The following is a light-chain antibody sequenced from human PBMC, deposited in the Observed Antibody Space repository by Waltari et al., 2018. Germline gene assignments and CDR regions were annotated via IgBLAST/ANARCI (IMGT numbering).Light chain of an antibody. J-gene: IGKJ1*01. CDR3: QQYNSYPGT. CDR2: KAS. CDR1: QSISSW. V-gene: IGKV1-5*03. Sequence: DIQMTQSPSTLSASVGDRVTITCRASQSISSWLAWYQQKPGKAPKLLIYKASSLESGVPSRVSGSGAGTEVTLTISSLQPDDFATYYCQQYNSYPGTFGQGTKVEIK.